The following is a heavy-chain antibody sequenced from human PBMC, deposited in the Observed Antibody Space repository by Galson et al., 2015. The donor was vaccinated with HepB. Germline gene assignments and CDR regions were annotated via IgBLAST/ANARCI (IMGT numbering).Heavy chain of an antibody. D-gene: IGHD1-14*01. CDR2: INPSAGIT. V-gene: IGHV1-46*01. CDR3: ARDSAITIFDY. J-gene: IGHJ4*02. Sequence: SCKASGYTFTTYYIHWVRQAPGQGLEWMGIINPSAGITTYAQKFQGRVTMTGDTSTRTVYMELSSLRSEDTAVYYCARDSAITIFDYWGQGTLVTVSS. CDR1: GYTFTTYY.